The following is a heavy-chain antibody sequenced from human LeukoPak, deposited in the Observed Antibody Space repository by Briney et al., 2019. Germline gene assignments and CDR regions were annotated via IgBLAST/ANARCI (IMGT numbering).Heavy chain of an antibody. CDR3: ANLWELREGDY. D-gene: IGHD1-26*01. CDR2: ISGSGGST. Sequence: GGSLRLSCAASGFTFSSCAMSWVRQAPGKGLEWVSAISGSGGSTYYADSVKGRFTISRDNSKNTLYLQMNSLRAEDTAVYYCANLWELREGDYWGQGTLVTVSS. J-gene: IGHJ4*02. CDR1: GFTFSSCA. V-gene: IGHV3-23*01.